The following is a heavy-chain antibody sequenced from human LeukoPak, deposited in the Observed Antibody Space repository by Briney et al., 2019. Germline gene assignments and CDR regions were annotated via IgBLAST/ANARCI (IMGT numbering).Heavy chain of an antibody. CDR3: AKGGNRRLTLDY. CDR2: ISGGGGSS. V-gene: IGHV3-23*01. CDR1: GFTFSSYS. J-gene: IGHJ4*02. Sequence: GGSLRLSCAASGFTFSSYSMSWVRQAPGKGLEWVSAISGGGGSSYYAVSVKGRFTISRYKSKNTLYMQMNSVRDADTYYYACAKGGNRRLTLDYWGQGTMVTVSS.